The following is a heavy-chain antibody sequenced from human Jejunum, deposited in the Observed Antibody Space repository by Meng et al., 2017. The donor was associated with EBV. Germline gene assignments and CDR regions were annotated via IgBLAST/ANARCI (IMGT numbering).Heavy chain of an antibody. CDR2: LNPSTTYI. J-gene: IGHJ4*02. D-gene: IGHD6-19*01. CDR3: AREQAGTYQFDY. CDR1: GYTFTKFL. V-gene: IGHV1-46*01. Sequence: QVELVQSGAEVKNPGASGKVSCKESGYTFTKFLIHWVRQAPGQGLEWMGILNPSTTYIEYAQKFRGRVTMTKDTSTSTVYMELSSLKSEDTAVYYCAREQAGTYQFDYWGQGSLVTVFS.